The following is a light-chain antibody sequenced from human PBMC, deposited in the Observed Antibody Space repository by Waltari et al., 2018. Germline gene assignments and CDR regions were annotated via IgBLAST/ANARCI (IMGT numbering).Light chain of an antibody. CDR2: EAS. CDR1: AGEFVSFNL. J-gene: IGLJ2*01. Sequence: FALPRLPPVSGLLGSQVTSSSPGTAGEFVSFNLVSGSHKPPGTAPKLMIYEASNRPSGVPDRFSGSKSGNTASLTISGLQAEDEADYYCSSYTSSSTFVVFGGGTKLTVL. CDR3: SSYTSSSTFVV. V-gene: IGLV2-18*02.